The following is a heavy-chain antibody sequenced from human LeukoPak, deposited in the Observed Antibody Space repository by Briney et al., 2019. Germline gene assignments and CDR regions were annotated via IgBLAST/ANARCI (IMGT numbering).Heavy chain of an antibody. CDR1: GYYISSGYF. CDR3: ARRIVGATNYFDP. D-gene: IGHD1-26*01. V-gene: IGHV4-38-2*02. CDR2: IYHSGST. Sequence: SETLSLTSTVSGYYISSGYFWGWIRQPPGKGLEWIGSIYHSGSTYYNPSLKSRVTISVDTSKNHFSLKLRFVTAADTAVYYCARRIVGATNYFDPWGQGTLVTVSS. J-gene: IGHJ5*02.